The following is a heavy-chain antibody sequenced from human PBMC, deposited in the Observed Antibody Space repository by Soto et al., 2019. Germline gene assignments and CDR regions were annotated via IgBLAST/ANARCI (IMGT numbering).Heavy chain of an antibody. J-gene: IGHJ4*02. CDR2: LTSSGGST. Sequence: EVQLLESGGGLVQPGGSLRLSCAASGFTFSNYAMIWVRQAPGKGLEWVSALTSSGGSTYYADSVKGRFTISRDNSKNLLLLQMSSLRAEDSALYYCAKLIFSATTFWGQGTLVTVSS. D-gene: IGHD5-12*01. CDR1: GFTFSNYA. CDR3: AKLIFSATTF. V-gene: IGHV3-23*01.